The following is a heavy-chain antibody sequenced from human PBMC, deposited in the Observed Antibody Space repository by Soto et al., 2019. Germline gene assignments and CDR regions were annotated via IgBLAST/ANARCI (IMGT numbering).Heavy chain of an antibody. CDR2: IYYSGST. J-gene: IGHJ4*02. CDR1: GGSVSSGSYY. Sequence: PSETLSLTCTVSGGSVSSGSYYWSLIRQPPGKGLGWIGYIYYSGSTNYNPSLKSRVTISVDTSKNQFSLKLSSVTAADTAVYYCERDLWGSSGRYDYWGQGTLVTVSS. V-gene: IGHV4-61*01. CDR3: ERDLWGSSGRYDY. D-gene: IGHD3-22*01.